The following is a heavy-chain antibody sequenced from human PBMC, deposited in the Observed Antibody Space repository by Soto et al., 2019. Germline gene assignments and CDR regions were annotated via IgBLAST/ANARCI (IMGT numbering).Heavy chain of an antibody. D-gene: IGHD1-1*01. Sequence: SETLSLTCTVSGGSISSGGYYWSWIRQHPGKGLEWIGYIYYSGSTYYNPSLKSRVTISVDTSKNQFSLKLSSVTAADTAVYYCARGLSSPPAEDKNWNDEGFGDAFDIWGQGTMVTVSS. CDR3: ARGLSSPPAEDKNWNDEGFGDAFDI. J-gene: IGHJ3*02. V-gene: IGHV4-31*03. CDR2: IYYSGST. CDR1: GGSISSGGYY.